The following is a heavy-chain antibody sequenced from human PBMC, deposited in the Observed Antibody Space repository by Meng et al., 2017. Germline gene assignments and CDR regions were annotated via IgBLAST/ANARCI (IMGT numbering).Heavy chain of an antibody. CDR3: ATDNWGPHY. V-gene: IGHV1-46*02. D-gene: IGHD7-27*01. CDR2: INPSDNSA. Sequence: VELVQHGAEVKKPGASVKVSCNASGDTLNTYNMHWVRQAPGQGLEWMGIINPSDNSAAYAQGFQGRLTMTRDTCTSTLYMELTSLQFEDTAIYYCATDNWGPHYWGQGTLVTVSS. CDR1: GDTLNTYN. J-gene: IGHJ4*02.